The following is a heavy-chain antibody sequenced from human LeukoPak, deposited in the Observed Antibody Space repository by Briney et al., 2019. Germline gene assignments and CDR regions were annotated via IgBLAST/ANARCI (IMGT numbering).Heavy chain of an antibody. CDR3: ATPYDSSGYYNY. Sequence: ASVKVPCTASGYSFTNYGITWVRQAPGKGLEWMGGFDPEDGETIYAQKFQGRVTMTEDTSTDTAYTELSSLRSEDTAVYYCATPYDSSGYYNYWGQGTLVTVSS. D-gene: IGHD3-22*01. CDR1: GYSFTNYG. V-gene: IGHV1-24*01. CDR2: FDPEDGET. J-gene: IGHJ4*02.